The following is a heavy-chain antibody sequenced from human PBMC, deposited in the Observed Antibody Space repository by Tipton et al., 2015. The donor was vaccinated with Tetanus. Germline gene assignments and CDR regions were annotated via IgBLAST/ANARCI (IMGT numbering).Heavy chain of an antibody. J-gene: IGHJ6*02. CDR3: ARDRGDYIYYGMDV. V-gene: IGHV1-2*02. CDR1: GYTFTGYY. Sequence: QVQLVQSGPEMKKPGASVKVSCKASGYTFTGYYMYWVRQAPGQGLEWMGWIDPNSGGTVYAQKFQGRVTMTRDTSISTAYLELSSLRSDDTAVYYCARDRGDYIYYGMDVWGPGTTVTVSS. CDR2: IDPNSGGT. D-gene: IGHD3-22*01.